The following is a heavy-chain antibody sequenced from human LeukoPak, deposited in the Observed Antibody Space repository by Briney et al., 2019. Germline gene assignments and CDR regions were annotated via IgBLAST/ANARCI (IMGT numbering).Heavy chain of an antibody. J-gene: IGHJ4*02. Sequence: PGGSLRLSCAASGFPFSSYAMSWVRQAPGKGLEWVSGISGSGGGGNTYYAESGKGRFTIARDNCKNTLYLQMNSLRAEDTAVYYCAKAGSIRFDYWGQGTLVTVSS. CDR3: AKAGSIRFDY. CDR2: ISGSGGGGNT. V-gene: IGHV3-23*01. CDR1: GFPFSSYA. D-gene: IGHD1-26*01.